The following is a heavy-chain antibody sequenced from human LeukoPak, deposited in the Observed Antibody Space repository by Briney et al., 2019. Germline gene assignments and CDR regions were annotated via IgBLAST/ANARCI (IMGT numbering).Heavy chain of an antibody. Sequence: GGSLRLSCAASGFTFSSYSMNWVRQAPGKGLEWVSSISSSSSYINYADSVKGRFTISRDNAKNSLYLQMNSLRAEDTAVYYCASPTNFWSGWGQGTLVTVSS. V-gene: IGHV3-21*01. D-gene: IGHD3-3*01. CDR1: GFTFSSYS. CDR3: ASPTNFWSG. CDR2: ISSSSSYI. J-gene: IGHJ4*02.